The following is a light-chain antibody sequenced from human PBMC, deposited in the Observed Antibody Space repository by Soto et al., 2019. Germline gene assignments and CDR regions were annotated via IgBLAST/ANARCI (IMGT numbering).Light chain of an antibody. Sequence: DIVMTQSPLSLPVTPGEPASISCRSSPSLLHSNGYNYLDWYLQKPGQSPQLLIYLDSSRASGVPDRFSGSGSGTDFTLKISRVEAEDVGVYYCMQALQTPTFGQGTRLEIK. J-gene: IGKJ5*01. V-gene: IGKV2-28*01. CDR1: PSLLHSNGYNY. CDR2: LDS. CDR3: MQALQTPT.